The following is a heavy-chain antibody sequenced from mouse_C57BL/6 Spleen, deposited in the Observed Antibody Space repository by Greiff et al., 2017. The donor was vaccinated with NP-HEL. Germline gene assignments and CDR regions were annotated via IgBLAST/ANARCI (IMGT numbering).Heavy chain of an antibody. CDR3: ASPYYSNYPWFAY. CDR2: ISSGSSTI. V-gene: IGHV5-17*01. Sequence: DVMLVESGGGLVKPGGSLKLSCAASGFTFSDYGMHWVRQAPEKGLEWVAYISSGSSTIYYADTVKGRFTISRDNAKNTLFLQMTSLRTEDTAMYYCASPYYSNYPWFAYWGQGTLVTVSA. J-gene: IGHJ3*01. CDR1: GFTFSDYG. D-gene: IGHD2-5*01.